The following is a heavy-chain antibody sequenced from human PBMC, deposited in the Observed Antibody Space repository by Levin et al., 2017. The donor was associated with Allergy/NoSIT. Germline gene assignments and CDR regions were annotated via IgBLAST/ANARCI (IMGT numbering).Heavy chain of an antibody. CDR1: GSSFSRFW. J-gene: IGHJ6*02. V-gene: IGHV3-74*01. Sequence: GGSLRLSCAASGSSFSRFWMHWVRQAPGKGLMWVSHVNIDGSTTEYADSVQGRFTISRDNAKNTLYLQMNSLRAEDTAVYYCAQQLDPRYYYRGLDVWGQGTTVTVSS. CDR2: VNIDGSTT. D-gene: IGHD6-13*01. CDR3: AQQLDPRYYYRGLDV.